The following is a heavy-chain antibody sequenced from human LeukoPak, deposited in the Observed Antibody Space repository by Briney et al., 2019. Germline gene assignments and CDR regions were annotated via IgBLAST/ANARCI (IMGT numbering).Heavy chain of an antibody. CDR2: ISSSSSYI. V-gene: IGHV3-21*01. Sequence: GGSLRLSCAASGFTFSSYSMNWVRQAPGKGLEWVSSISSSSSYIYYADSVKGRFTISRDNAKNSLYLQMNSLRAEDTAVYYCAGGGNPSPRLRLGELSLSWFDPWGQGTLVTVSS. J-gene: IGHJ5*02. D-gene: IGHD3-16*02. CDR3: AGGGNPSPRLRLGELSLSWFDP. CDR1: GFTFSSYS.